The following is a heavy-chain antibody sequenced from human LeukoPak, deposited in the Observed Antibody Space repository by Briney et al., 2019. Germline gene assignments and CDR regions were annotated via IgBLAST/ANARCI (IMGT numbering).Heavy chain of an antibody. J-gene: IGHJ4*02. D-gene: IGHD6-19*01. CDR2: IKQDGSET. CDR3: ARQRGSGCLDY. V-gene: IGHV3-7*01. Sequence: GGSPRLSCAASRFTLSNYWMSWVRQAPGKGLEWVANIKQDGSETYYVGSVKGRFTISRDNAKNSLSLQMNSLRAEDTAVYYCARQRGSGCLDYWGQGTLVTVSS. CDR1: RFTLSNYW.